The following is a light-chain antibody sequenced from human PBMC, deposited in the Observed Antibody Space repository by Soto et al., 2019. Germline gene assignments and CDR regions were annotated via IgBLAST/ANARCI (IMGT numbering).Light chain of an antibody. V-gene: IGKV3-11*01. J-gene: IGKJ5*01. CDR1: QSVSAY. Sequence: EIVLTQSPATLSLSPGERATLSCRASQSVSAYLAWYQQKPGQAPRLLIYGASNRATGIPARFSGSGSGTDFTVTISSRDAEESAGYYCQQRGNWLITFGQGTRLEIK. CDR2: GAS. CDR3: QQRGNWLIT.